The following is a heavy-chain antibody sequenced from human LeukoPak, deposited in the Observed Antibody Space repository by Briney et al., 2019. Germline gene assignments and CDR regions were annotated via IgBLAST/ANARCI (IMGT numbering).Heavy chain of an antibody. CDR3: ARHTLEMATIQEGWAFDI. V-gene: IGHV4-39*01. CDR1: GGSISTSSYY. D-gene: IGHD5-24*01. CDR2: IYYTGST. J-gene: IGHJ3*02. Sequence: PSETLSLTCTVSGGSISTSSYYWAWIRQTPGEGLEWIGSIYYTGSTYDHPSLKSRVTILVDTSKNQFSLKLSSVTAADTAVYYCARHTLEMATIQEGWAFDIWGQGTMVTVSS.